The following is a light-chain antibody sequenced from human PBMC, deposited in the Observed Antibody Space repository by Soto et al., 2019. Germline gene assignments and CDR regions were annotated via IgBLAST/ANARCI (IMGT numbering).Light chain of an antibody. V-gene: IGLV2-8*01. CDR1: STDVGGYNY. CDR2: EVS. J-gene: IGLJ2*01. CDR3: SSYGGSHNLV. Sequence: QSVLTQPPSASGSPGQSVTISCTGTSTDVGGYNYVSWYQQHPGKVPKLMIYEVSKRPSGVPDRFSGSKSGNTASLTVSGLQADDEADYYCSSYGGSHNLVFGGGTKVTVL.